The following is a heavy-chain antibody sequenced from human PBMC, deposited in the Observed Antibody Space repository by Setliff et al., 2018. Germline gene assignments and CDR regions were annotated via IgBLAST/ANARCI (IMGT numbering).Heavy chain of an antibody. CDR2: IHNDGISK. Sequence: GSLRLSCTASGLSYINDWVSWVRQAPGKGLEWVALIHNDGISKNYADSVKGRFTIFRDNSKNTLYLEMNRLRTEDTAVYFCAKGGSWLIAFIDNWGQGTQVTVSS. J-gene: IGHJ4*02. D-gene: IGHD3-22*01. CDR3: AKGGSWLIAFIDN. CDR1: GLSYINDW. V-gene: IGHV3-30*02.